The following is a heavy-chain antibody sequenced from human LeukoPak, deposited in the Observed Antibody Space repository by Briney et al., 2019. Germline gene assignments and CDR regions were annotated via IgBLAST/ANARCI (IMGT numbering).Heavy chain of an antibody. CDR2: IYYTGST. Sequence: KPSETLSLTCTISGGSISSHYWSWIRQPPGKGLEWIGYIYYTGSTNHNPSLKSRVTISVGTSKNQFSLKLSSVTAADAAVYYCARGRWPAYNFDYWGQGTLVTVSS. J-gene: IGHJ4*02. CDR1: GGSISSHY. CDR3: ARGRWPAYNFDY. V-gene: IGHV4-59*08. D-gene: IGHD4-23*01.